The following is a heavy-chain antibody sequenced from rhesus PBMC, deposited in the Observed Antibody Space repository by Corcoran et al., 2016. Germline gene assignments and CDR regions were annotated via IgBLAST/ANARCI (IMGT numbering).Heavy chain of an antibody. V-gene: IGHV4-160*01. CDR1: GGSIRSHY. CDR3: ARMGMGLDWGFYDY. Sequence: QVQLQESGPGLVKPSETLSLTCAVSGGSIRSHYWSWIRQPPGTGLEWIGRIYGSGGSTDYTPSLKSRVTISTDTSKNQFSLKLSSVTAADTAVYYCARMGMGLDWGFYDYWGQGVLVTVSS. J-gene: IGHJ4*01. D-gene: IGHD3-3*01. CDR2: IYGSGGST.